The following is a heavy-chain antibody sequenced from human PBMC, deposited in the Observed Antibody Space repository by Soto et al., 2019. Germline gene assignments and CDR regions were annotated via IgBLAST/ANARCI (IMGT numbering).Heavy chain of an antibody. CDR3: ARDIYGSGSYAEYFQN. V-gene: IGHV3-48*01. Sequence: EVQLVESGGGLVQPGGSLRLSCAASGFTFSTYSINWVRQAPGKGLEWVSYISSSSSTIYYADSVKGRFTISRDNAKNSVYLQMNSRRAEDTAVYYCARDIYGSGSYAEYFQNWGQGTLVTVSS. J-gene: IGHJ1*01. D-gene: IGHD3-10*01. CDR2: ISSSSSTI. CDR1: GFTFSTYS.